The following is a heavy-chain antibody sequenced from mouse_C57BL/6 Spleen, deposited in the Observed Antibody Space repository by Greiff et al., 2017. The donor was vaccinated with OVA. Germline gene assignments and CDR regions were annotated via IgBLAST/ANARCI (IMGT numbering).Heavy chain of an antibody. V-gene: IGHV2-5*01. CDR2: IWRGGST. D-gene: IGHD2-3*01. CDR1: GFSLTSYG. CDR3: AKKDDGYQGYFDV. Sequence: QVQLKESGPGLVQPSQSLSITCTVSGFSLTSYGVHWVRQSPGKGLEWLGVIWRGGSTDYNAAFMSRLSLTKDNSKSQVFFKMNSLQADDTAIYDCAKKDDGYQGYFDVWGTGTTVTVSS. J-gene: IGHJ1*03.